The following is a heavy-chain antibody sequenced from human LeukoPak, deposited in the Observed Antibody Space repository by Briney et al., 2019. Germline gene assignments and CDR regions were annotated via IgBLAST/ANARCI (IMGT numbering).Heavy chain of an antibody. D-gene: IGHD4-17*01. Sequence: GGSLRLSCAASGFTFSNYSMSWVRQAPGKGLEWVSTIGGTGGTTYYADSVKGRFTISRDNSKNTLFLQFNSLRADDTAVYYCAKGRGTTVTAAANYWGQGTLVTVSS. V-gene: IGHV3-23*01. CDR2: IGGTGGTT. CDR1: GFTFSNYS. CDR3: AKGRGTTVTAAANY. J-gene: IGHJ4*02.